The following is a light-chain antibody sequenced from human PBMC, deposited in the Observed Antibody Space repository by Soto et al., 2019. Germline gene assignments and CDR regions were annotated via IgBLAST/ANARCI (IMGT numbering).Light chain of an antibody. CDR1: QRITTY. J-gene: IGKJ1*01. CDR3: QQSYSSPWT. CDR2: AAS. Sequence: DIQMTQSPSSLSASVGDRVTITCRASQRITTYLNWYQQEPGKAPNLLIYAASSLQSGVPSRFSGSGSGTDFTLTISSLQPEDFATYYCQQSYSSPWTFGQGTKVEIK. V-gene: IGKV1-39*01.